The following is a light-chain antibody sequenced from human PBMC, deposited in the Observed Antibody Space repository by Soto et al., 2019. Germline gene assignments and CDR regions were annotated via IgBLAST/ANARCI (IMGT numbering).Light chain of an antibody. J-gene: IGLJ1*01. CDR2: EVT. V-gene: IGLV2-14*01. Sequence: QSVLTQPASVSGSPGQSITISCTGTSGDIGSYNRVSLYQQHPGKAPKLIIYEVTDRPSGVSNRFSGSKSGNTASLTISGLQAEDEAEYYCSSYTNINTGACVFGTGTKLTVL. CDR3: SSYTNINTGACV. CDR1: SGDIGSYNR.